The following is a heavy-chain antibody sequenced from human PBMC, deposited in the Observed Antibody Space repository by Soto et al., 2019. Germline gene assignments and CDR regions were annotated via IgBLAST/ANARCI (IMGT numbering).Heavy chain of an antibody. CDR1: EDTFSTYN. CDR2: FNPSGGRT. CDR3: ARDLAY. J-gene: IGHJ4*02. Sequence: QVQLVQSGTEVKKPGASVKVSCKASEDTFSTYNIHWVRQAPGQGLEWMGIFNPSGGRTTYAQRXXGXXTMTRDTSTSTVYMELSSLRSEDTAVYYCARDLAYWGQGTLVTVSS. V-gene: IGHV1-46*01.